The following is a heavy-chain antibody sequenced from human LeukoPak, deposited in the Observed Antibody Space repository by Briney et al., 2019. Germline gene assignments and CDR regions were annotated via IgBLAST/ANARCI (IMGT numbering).Heavy chain of an antibody. CDR2: IQYDGSDK. CDR1: GFTFSSYW. CDR3: AKDFGGYDTYFDF. D-gene: IGHD5-12*01. Sequence: PGGSLRLSCAAYGFTFSSYWMHWVRQAPGKGLEWLAFIQYDGSDKYYADSVKGRFTISRDNSKNSLYLQMGSLRAEDTAVYYCAKDFGGYDTYFDFWGQGTLVTVSS. J-gene: IGHJ4*02. V-gene: IGHV3-30*02.